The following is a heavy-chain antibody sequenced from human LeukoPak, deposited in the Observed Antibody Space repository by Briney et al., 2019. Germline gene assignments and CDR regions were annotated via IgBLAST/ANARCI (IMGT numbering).Heavy chain of an antibody. CDR1: GYAFTGSY. CDR3: ARDRGARLERFYAFDF. Sequence: GASVKVSCKAAGYAFTGSYIHWVRQAPGQGLEWMGWINPNNGFTAYAQNFQGRGTMTRDTSISTAYMDLSRLTSDDTAVYFRARDRGARLERFYAFDFWGQGTTVTVSS. CDR2: INPNNGFT. V-gene: IGHV1-2*02. D-gene: IGHD1-1*01. J-gene: IGHJ3*01.